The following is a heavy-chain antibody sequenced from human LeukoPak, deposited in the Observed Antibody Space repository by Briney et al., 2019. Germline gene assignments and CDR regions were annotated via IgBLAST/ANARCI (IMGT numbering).Heavy chain of an antibody. D-gene: IGHD3-9*01. Sequence: PSETLSLTCAVYGGSFSGYYWSWIRQPPGKGLEWIGEINHSGSTNYNPSLKSRVTMSVDTSKNQFSLKLSSVTAADTAVYYCARAYYDILTGYYDLGYWGQGTLVTVSS. CDR1: GGSFSGYY. V-gene: IGHV4-34*01. CDR3: ARAYYDILTGYYDLGY. CDR2: INHSGST. J-gene: IGHJ4*02.